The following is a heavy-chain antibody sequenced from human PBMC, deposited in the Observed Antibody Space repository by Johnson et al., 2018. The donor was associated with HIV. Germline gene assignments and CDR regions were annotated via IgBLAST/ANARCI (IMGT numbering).Heavy chain of an antibody. CDR1: GFTFSSYA. Sequence: EVQLVESGGGLIQPGGSLRLSCAASGFTFSSYAMSWVRQAPGKGLEWVSAISGSGGSTYYTDSVKGRFTISRDNAKNSLYLQMNSLRAEDTAVYYCARDSVILVDGAFDIWGQGTMVTVSS. J-gene: IGHJ3*02. CDR2: ISGSGGST. D-gene: IGHD2-15*01. V-gene: IGHV3-23*04. CDR3: ARDSVILVDGAFDI.